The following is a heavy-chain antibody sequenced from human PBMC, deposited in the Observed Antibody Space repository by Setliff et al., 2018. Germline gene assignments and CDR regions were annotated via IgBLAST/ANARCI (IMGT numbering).Heavy chain of an antibody. D-gene: IGHD2-15*01. CDR1: GVDVIERLYY. J-gene: IGHJ4*02. CDR2: INDRGST. Sequence: SETLSLTCSASGVDVIERLYYWSWVRQSPGRGLEWIGEINDRGSTHYNPSLKSRVTISVDTSKNQFSLKLTSVTAADTAVYYCATTTLGRYCSGGNCYFGYWGQGTLVTVSS. CDR3: ATTTLGRYCSGGNCYFGY. V-gene: IGHV4-34*01.